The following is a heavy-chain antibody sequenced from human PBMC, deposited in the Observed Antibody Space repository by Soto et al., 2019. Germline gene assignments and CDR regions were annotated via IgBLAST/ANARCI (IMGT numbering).Heavy chain of an antibody. CDR3: ALSRGSYYYYMDV. CDR1: GGSIGSYY. D-gene: IGHD3-10*01. J-gene: IGHJ6*03. CDR2: IYYSGST. V-gene: IGHV4-59*01. Sequence: SETLSLTCTVSGGSIGSYYWSWIRQPPGKGLEWIGYIYYSGSTNYNPSLKSRVTISVDTSKNQFSLKLSSVTAADTAVYYCALSRGSYYYYMDVWGKGTTVTVSS.